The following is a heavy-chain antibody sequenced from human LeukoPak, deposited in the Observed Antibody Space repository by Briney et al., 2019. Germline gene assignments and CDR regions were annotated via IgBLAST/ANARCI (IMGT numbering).Heavy chain of an antibody. Sequence: PGGSLRLSCAASGFTFSSYTMSWVRQAPGKGLEWVSAISGSGGSTYYADSVKGRFTISRDNSKNTLYLQMISVRAEDTAVYYCARESGYNYGYIDSWGQGTLVTDSS. CDR3: ARESGYNYGYIDS. CDR2: ISGSGGST. J-gene: IGHJ4*02. CDR1: GFTFSSYT. V-gene: IGHV3-23*01. D-gene: IGHD5-18*01.